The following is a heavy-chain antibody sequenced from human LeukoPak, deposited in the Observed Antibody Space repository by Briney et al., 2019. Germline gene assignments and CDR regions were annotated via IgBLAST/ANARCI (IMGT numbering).Heavy chain of an antibody. J-gene: IGHJ4*02. Sequence: GGSLRLSCAASGLTFSDHYMDWVRQAPGKGLEWVGRIRKKVNGYTTEYAASVKGRFTISRDDSKISLYLQMNSLKTEDTALYYCARVRDSDGYSYDYWGRGTLVTVSS. D-gene: IGHD3-22*01. CDR3: ARVRDSDGYSYDY. CDR1: GLTFSDHY. CDR2: IRKKVNGYTT. V-gene: IGHV3-72*01.